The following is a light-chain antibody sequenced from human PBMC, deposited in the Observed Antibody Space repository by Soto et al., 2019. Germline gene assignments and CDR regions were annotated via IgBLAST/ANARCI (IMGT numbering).Light chain of an antibody. CDR2: DAS. CDR1: QSVGSY. CDR3: QQRSDWPRIT. V-gene: IGKV3-11*01. Sequence: EIVLTQSPATLSLSPGERATLSCGASQSVGSYLAWYQQKPGQAPRLLIYDASNRATGIPAGFSGSGSGTDFTLTISSLEPDDFAVYYCQQRSDWPRITFGQGTRLEIK. J-gene: IGKJ5*01.